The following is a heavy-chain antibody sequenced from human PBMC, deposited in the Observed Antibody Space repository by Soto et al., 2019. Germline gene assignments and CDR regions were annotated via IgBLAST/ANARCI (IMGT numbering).Heavy chain of an antibody. CDR1: GYTLSVFF. D-gene: IGHD1-20*01. Sequence: GFLVNGARKVAGYTLSVFFGHWLRQAPGKGLEWMGGFDPEDGETIYAQKFQGRVTMTEDTSTDTAYIELSSLRSEDTAVYYCATDSRAYNHGMDVWGQGTTVTVSS. CDR3: ATDSRAYNHGMDV. CDR2: FDPEDGET. V-gene: IGHV1-24*01. J-gene: IGHJ6*02.